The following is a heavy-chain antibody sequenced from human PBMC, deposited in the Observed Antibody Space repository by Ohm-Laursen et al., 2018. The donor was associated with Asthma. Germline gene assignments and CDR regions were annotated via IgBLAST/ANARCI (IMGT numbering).Heavy chain of an antibody. CDR1: GYTFTSYG. D-gene: IGHD3-10*01. Sequence: ATVKISCKASGYTFTSYGISWVRQAPGQGLEWMGWISAYNGNTNYAQKLQGRVTMTTDTSASTAYMELRSLRSDDTAVYYCARWDYYGSGSYYIPLDYWGQGTLVTVSS. CDR2: ISAYNGNT. CDR3: ARWDYYGSGSYYIPLDY. J-gene: IGHJ4*02. V-gene: IGHV1-18*01.